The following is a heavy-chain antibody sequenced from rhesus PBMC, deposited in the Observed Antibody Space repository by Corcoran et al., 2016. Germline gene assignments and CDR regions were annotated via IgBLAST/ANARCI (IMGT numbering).Heavy chain of an antibody. CDR1: GASISSYW. CDR2: INGNSGCT. CDR3: AKDLGIGVIIKVGNSLDV. V-gene: IGHV4-80*01. J-gene: IGHJ5-2*02. D-gene: IGHD3-22*01. Sequence: QVQLQESGPGLVKPSETLSLTCAVSGASISSYWWSWIRQPPGKGLEGIGEINGNSGCTYYTPSLKSRVTISKDASKNQFSLKLSSVTAADTAVYYCAKDLGIGVIIKVGNSLDVWGRGVLVTVSS.